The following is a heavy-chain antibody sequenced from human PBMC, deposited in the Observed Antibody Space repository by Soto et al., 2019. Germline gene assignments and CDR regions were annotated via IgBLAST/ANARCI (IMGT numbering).Heavy chain of an antibody. J-gene: IGHJ6*02. V-gene: IGHV3-23*01. CDR1: GFPFSTYP. D-gene: IGHD4-4*01. Sequence: EVELMESGGGLVQPGGSLRLSCAASGFPFSTYPMNWVRQVPGKGLEWVSGISGSGISTFYADSVKGRFTISRDNSKNTVYLQMTRLRAEDTALYYCVKLPVTTASYYYFGMDVWGQVTTVTVSS. CDR2: ISGSGIST. CDR3: VKLPVTTASYYYFGMDV.